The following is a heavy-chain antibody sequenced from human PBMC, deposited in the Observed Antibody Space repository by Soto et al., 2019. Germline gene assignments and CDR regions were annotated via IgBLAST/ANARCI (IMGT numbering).Heavy chain of an antibody. CDR2: ISSSSSTI. CDR1: GFTFSSYS. Sequence: GGSLRLSCAASGFTFSSYSMNWVRQAPVKGLEWVSYISSSSSTIYYADSVKGRFTISRDNAKNSLYLQMNSLRAEDTAVYFCARERDSYSDPWQECHYWGQGTLVTVSS. J-gene: IGHJ4*02. D-gene: IGHD6-13*01. V-gene: IGHV3-48*01. CDR3: ARERDSYSDPWQECHY.